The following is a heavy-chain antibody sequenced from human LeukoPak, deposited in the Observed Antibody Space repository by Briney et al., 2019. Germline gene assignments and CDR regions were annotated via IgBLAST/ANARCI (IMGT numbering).Heavy chain of an antibody. D-gene: IGHD6-19*01. J-gene: IGHJ4*02. CDR2: INSDGGSP. V-gene: IGHV3-74*01. CDR3: TRAVAGTYFDQ. CDR1: GFTFSNFG. Sequence: GGSLRLSCAASGFTFSNFGMHWVRQAPGKGLVWVSRINSDGGSPSYADSVKGRFTISRDNAKNTLYLQMNSLRAEDTAMYYCTRAVAGTYFDQWGQGTLVTVSS.